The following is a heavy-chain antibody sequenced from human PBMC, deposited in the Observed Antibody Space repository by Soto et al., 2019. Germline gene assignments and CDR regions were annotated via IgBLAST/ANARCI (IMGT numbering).Heavy chain of an antibody. J-gene: IGHJ3*02. CDR2: ISSSSSYI. CDR1: GFTFSSYS. V-gene: IGHV3-21*01. CDR3: VRHKGREGAFDI. Sequence: EVQLVESGGGLVKPGGSLRLSCAASGFTFSSYSMNWVRQAPGKGLEWVSSISSSSSYIYYADSVKGRITISRDNAKNSLYLQMNSLRAEDTAVYYCVRHKGREGAFDIWGQGTMVTVSS.